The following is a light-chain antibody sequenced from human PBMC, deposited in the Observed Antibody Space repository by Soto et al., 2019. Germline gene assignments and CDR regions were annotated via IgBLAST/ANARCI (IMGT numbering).Light chain of an antibody. Sequence: QSVLTQPPSVSGSPGQSVTISCTGTSSAIGNYNYVSWYQQAPGTAPKLMIFEVSNRPSGVPDRFSGSKSGNTASLTISGLQAEDEADYYCASNTGTRVFGGGTKLTVL. CDR1: SSAIGNYNY. CDR3: ASNTGTRV. V-gene: IGLV2-18*02. CDR2: EVS. J-gene: IGLJ3*02.